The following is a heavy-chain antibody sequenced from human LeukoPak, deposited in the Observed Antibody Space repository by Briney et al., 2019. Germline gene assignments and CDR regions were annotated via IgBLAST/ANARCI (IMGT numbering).Heavy chain of an antibody. J-gene: IGHJ4*02. D-gene: IGHD3-22*01. CDR2: IYYSGST. CDR1: GGSISSYY. CDR3: ASGYYLFDY. Sequence: PSETLSLTCTVSGGSISSYYWSWIRQPPGKGLEWIGYIYYSGSTNYNPSLKSRVTISVDTSKNQFSLKLSSVTAADTAVYYCASGYYLFDYWGQGTLVTVSS. V-gene: IGHV4-59*12.